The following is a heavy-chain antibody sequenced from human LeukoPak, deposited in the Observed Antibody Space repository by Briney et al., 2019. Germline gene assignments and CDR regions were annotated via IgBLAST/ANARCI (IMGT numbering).Heavy chain of an antibody. Sequence: GGSLRLSCAASGFTFGNYDMSWDRQAPGKGLEWVSCISASGGGTYYADSVKGRFTISRDNSENTVYLQMSSLRAEDTAVYYCAKIRIRDFDYWGQGTLVTVSS. CDR3: AKIRIRDFDY. CDR1: GFTFGNYD. J-gene: IGHJ4*02. CDR2: ISASGGGT. V-gene: IGHV3-23*01.